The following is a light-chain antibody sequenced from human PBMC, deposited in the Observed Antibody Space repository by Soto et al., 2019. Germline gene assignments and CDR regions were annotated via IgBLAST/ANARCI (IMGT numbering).Light chain of an antibody. CDR1: PSVDSN. V-gene: IGKV3D-15*01. Sequence: IVMTQCPPTLSVSPGEGAILSCRTSPSVDSNLAWYQQKPGQAPRLLIFGASTRATGIPARFSGSGSGTDFTLTISCRQSEDFAVYICQQYDKWPLTFGGGTKVDIK. CDR2: GAS. CDR3: QQYDKWPLT. J-gene: IGKJ4*01.